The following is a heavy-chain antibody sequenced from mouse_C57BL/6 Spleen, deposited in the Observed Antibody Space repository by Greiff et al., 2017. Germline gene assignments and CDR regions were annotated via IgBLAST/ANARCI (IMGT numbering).Heavy chain of an antibody. CDR1: GYTFTDYE. J-gene: IGHJ2*01. CDR2: IDPETGGT. V-gene: IGHV1-15*01. CDR3: TRYDYDGYYFDY. Sequence: QVQLQQSGAELVRPGASVTLSCKASGYTFTDYEMHWVKQTPVHGLEWIGAIDPETGGTAYNQKFKGKAILTADKSSSTAYMELRSLTSEESAVYYCTRYDYDGYYFDYWGQGTTLTVSS. D-gene: IGHD2-4*01.